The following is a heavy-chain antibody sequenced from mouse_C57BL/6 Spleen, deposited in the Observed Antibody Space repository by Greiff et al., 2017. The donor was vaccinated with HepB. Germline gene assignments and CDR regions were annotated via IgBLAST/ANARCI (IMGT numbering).Heavy chain of an antibody. CDR3: ARSAYYGSSYFDY. CDR1: GYTFTSYW. CDR2: IDPSDSYT. J-gene: IGHJ2*01. Sequence: VQLQQSGAELVKPGASVKLSCKASGYTFTSYWMQWVKQRPGQGLEWIGEIDPSDSYTNYNQKFKGKATLTVDTSSSTAYMQLSSLTSEDSAVYYCARSAYYGSSYFDYWGQGTTLTVSS. V-gene: IGHV1-50*01. D-gene: IGHD1-1*01.